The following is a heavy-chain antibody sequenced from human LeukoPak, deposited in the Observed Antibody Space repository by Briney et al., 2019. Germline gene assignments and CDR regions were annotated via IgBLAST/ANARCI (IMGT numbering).Heavy chain of an antibody. CDR3: SVTGQRPYYYYYMDV. CDR1: GGSFSGYY. CDR2: INHSGST. V-gene: IGHV4-34*01. Sequence: SETLSLTCAVYGGSFSGYYWNWIRQPPGKGLEWIGEINHSGSTNYNPSLKSRVTISVDTSKNQFSLNLSSVTAADTAVYYCSVTGQRPYYYYYMDVWGKGTTVTISS. J-gene: IGHJ6*03. D-gene: IGHD2-21*02.